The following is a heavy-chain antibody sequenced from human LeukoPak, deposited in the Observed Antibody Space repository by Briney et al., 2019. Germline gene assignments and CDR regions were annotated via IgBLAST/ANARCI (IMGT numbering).Heavy chain of an antibody. V-gene: IGHV3-7*01. J-gene: IGHJ4*02. D-gene: IGHD6-6*01. CDR3: ARRGGSSSRRSPIDY. CDR2: IKQDGSQR. CDR1: GFTFSDYW. Sequence: GGSLRLSCTASGFTFSDYWMTWVRQAPGKGPEWVANIKQDGSQRYYVDSVRGRFTISRDNAKNSLFLQMNGLRAEDTAVYFCARRGGSSSRRSPIDYWGQGTLVTVSS.